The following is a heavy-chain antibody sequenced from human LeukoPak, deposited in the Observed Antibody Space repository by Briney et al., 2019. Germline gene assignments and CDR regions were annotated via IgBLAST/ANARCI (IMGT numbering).Heavy chain of an antibody. D-gene: IGHD3-3*01. Sequence: SETLSLTCTVSGGSITSYYWSWVRQPPGKGLEWIGYIYTSGSTNYNPSPKSRVALSVDTSKNHFSLKLSSVTAADTAVYYCASGRAFYDDYYMDVWGKGTTVTVSS. CDR1: GGSITSYY. V-gene: IGHV4-4*09. CDR2: IYTSGST. J-gene: IGHJ6*03. CDR3: ASGRAFYDDYYMDV.